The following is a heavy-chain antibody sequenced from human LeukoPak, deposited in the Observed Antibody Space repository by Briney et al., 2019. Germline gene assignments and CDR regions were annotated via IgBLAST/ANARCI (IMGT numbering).Heavy chain of an antibody. V-gene: IGHV3-30*03. J-gene: IGHJ3*02. Sequence: PGGSLRLSCAASGFTFSSYGMHWVRQAPGKGLEWVAVISYDGSNKYYADSVKGRFTISRDNSKNTLYLQMNSLRAEDTAVYYCARDFSQYSSSWNAFDIWGQGTMVTVSS. CDR3: ARDFSQYSSSWNAFDI. D-gene: IGHD6-13*01. CDR2: ISYDGSNK. CDR1: GFTFSSYG.